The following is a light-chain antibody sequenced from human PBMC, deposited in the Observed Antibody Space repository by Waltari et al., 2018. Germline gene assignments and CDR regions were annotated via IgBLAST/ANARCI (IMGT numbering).Light chain of an antibody. CDR1: QSISSR. Sequence: DIQMTQSPSPLSASVGDKVNSTCRASQSISSRLAWYQQKPGKAPKFLIYRASDLESGVPSRFSGSGSGTEFTLTITGLQPEDFATYHCQQYDTYSRTFGQGTRIEV. V-gene: IGKV1-5*03. J-gene: IGKJ1*01. CDR2: RAS. CDR3: QQYDTYSRT.